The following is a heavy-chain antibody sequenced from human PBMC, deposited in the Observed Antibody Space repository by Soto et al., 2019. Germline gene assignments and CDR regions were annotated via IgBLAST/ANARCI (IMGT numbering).Heavy chain of an antibody. D-gene: IGHD4-17*01. CDR1: GYNFATYW. Sequence: GESLKISCKASGYNFATYWIAWVRQMPGKGLEYMGIIYPGDSDARYSPSFQGQVTFSADKSISIAYLQWSSLTASDTAIYYCARHGFYGDYASNYFDPWGQGTLVTVSS. CDR2: IYPGDSDA. CDR3: ARHGFYGDYASNYFDP. V-gene: IGHV5-51*01. J-gene: IGHJ5*02.